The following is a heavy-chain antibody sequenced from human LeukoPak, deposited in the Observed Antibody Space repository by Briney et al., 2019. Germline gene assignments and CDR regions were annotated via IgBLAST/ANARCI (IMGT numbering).Heavy chain of an antibody. CDR3: ARGSRQMVRGVMPRFYYYYMDV. V-gene: IGHV1-2*02. CDR2: INPNSGGT. CDR1: AYSFTGYY. D-gene: IGHD3-10*01. Sequence: VASVKVSCKASAYSFTGYYLHWVRQAPGQGLEWMGWINPNSGGTNYAQKFQGRGTMTRDTSISTAYMELSRLRSDDAAVYYCARGSRQMVRGVMPRFYYYYMDVWGKGTTVTVSS. J-gene: IGHJ6*03.